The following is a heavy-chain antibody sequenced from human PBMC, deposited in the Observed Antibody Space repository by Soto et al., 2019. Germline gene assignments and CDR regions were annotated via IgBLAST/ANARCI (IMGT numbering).Heavy chain of an antibody. Sequence: LRLSCAASGLTFSSYRMHWVRQAPGKGLEWVAIISYDGSDKYYADSVKGRFTVSRDNSKNTLYLKMNSLRADDTAVYYCARTSYDSSGYYEYWGQGTPVTVSS. CDR2: ISYDGSDK. D-gene: IGHD3-22*01. J-gene: IGHJ4*02. V-gene: IGHV3-30-3*01. CDR1: GLTFSSYR. CDR3: ARTSYDSSGYYEY.